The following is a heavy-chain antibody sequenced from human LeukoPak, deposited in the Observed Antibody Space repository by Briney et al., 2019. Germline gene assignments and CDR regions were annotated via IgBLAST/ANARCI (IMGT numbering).Heavy chain of an antibody. Sequence: PGGSLRLSCAASGFTFDDYAMHWVRQAPGKGLEWVSGISWNSGSIGYADSVKGRFTISRDNAKNSLYLQMNSLRAEDTALYYCAKGPAYGDYVDFWGQGTLVTVSS. D-gene: IGHD4-17*01. V-gene: IGHV3-9*01. J-gene: IGHJ4*02. CDR1: GFTFDDYA. CDR3: AKGPAYGDYVDF. CDR2: ISWNSGSI.